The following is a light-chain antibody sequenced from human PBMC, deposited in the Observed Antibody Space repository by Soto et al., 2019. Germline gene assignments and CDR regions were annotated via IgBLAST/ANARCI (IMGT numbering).Light chain of an antibody. CDR2: KAS. CDR1: QTISSW. Sequence: DIQMTQSPSTLSGSVGDRVTITCRASQTISSWLAWYQQKPGKAPKLLIYKASTLKSGVPSRFSVSGSGTEFTITISSLQPDDFATYYCQHYNRYSEAFGQGTKVAL. CDR3: QHYNRYSEA. V-gene: IGKV1-5*03. J-gene: IGKJ1*01.